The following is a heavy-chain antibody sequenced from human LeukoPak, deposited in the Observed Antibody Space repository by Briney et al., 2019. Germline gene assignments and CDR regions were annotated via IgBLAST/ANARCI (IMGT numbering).Heavy chain of an antibody. CDR3: AKRASIAAAGPLDY. CDR2: ISSSSSYI. CDR1: GFTFSSYS. V-gene: IGHV3-21*04. Sequence: GGSLRLSCAASGFTFSSYSMNWVRQAPGKGLEWVSSISSSSSYIYYADSVKGRFTISRDNAKNSLYLQMNSLRAEDTAVYYCAKRASIAAAGPLDYWGQGTLVTVSS. D-gene: IGHD6-13*01. J-gene: IGHJ4*02.